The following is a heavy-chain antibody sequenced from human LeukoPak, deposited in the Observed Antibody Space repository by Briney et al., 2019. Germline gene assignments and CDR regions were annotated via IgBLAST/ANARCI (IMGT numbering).Heavy chain of an antibody. D-gene: IGHD7-27*01. V-gene: IGHV3-48*01. CDR2: ISSSSSTI. CDR1: GFTFSSYS. Sequence: PGGSLRLSCAASGFTFSSYSMNWVRQAPGKGLEWVSYISSSSSTIYYADSVKGRFTISRDNAKNSLYLQMNSLRAEDTAVYYCARDAVGNSFDYWGQGTLVTVSS. J-gene: IGHJ4*02. CDR3: ARDAVGNSFDY.